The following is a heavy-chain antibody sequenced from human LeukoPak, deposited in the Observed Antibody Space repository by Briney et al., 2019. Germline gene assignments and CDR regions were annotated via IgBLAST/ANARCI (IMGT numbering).Heavy chain of an antibody. D-gene: IGHD6-13*01. CDR1: GFIFSNYA. Sequence: PGKSLRLSCAASGFIFSNYAMNWVRQAPGKGLEWVSAISASGGSRFYTDSVKGRFTISRDNSKNTLFLQMNSLRVEDTAVYYCAKEMESSTWYIDYWGQGTLVSVSS. CDR3: AKEMESSTWYIDY. V-gene: IGHV3-23*01. J-gene: IGHJ4*02. CDR2: ISASGGSR.